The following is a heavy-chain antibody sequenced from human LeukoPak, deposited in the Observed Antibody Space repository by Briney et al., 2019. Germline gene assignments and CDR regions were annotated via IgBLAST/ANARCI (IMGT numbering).Heavy chain of an antibody. V-gene: IGHV4-31*03. Sequence: PSETLSLTCTVSGDSIGTSGYYWSWIRQHPGTGLEWIAYIHYIGNTYYNPSLESRVTMSVDTSSNQFSLNVASVTAADTAVYYCARVRDDYFFDYWGQGILVTVSS. CDR2: IHYIGNT. CDR3: ARVRDDYFFDY. J-gene: IGHJ4*02. D-gene: IGHD3-3*01. CDR1: GDSIGTSGYY.